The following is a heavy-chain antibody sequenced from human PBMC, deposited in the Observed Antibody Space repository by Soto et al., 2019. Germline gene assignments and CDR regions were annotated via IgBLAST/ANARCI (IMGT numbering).Heavy chain of an antibody. V-gene: IGHV4-39*01. J-gene: IGHJ5*02. D-gene: IGHD4-17*01. CDR1: GGSISSSSYY. CDR3: ARCDWVYGDYGRMEGHNWFDP. Sequence: SETLSLTCTVSGGSISSSSYYWGWIRQPPGKGLEWIGSIYYSGSTYYNPSLKSRVTISVDTSKNQFSLKLSSVTAADTAVYYCARCDWVYGDYGRMEGHNWFDPWGQGTLVTVSS. CDR2: IYYSGST.